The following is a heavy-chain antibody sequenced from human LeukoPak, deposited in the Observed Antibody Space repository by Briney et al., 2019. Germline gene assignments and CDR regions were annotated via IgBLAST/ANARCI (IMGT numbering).Heavy chain of an antibody. CDR2: IKSKTDGETT. D-gene: IGHD5-18*01. Sequence: PGGSLRVSCAASGFTFTYAWMSWVRQARGKGLEWVGRIKSKTDGETTDYAAPVKGRFTISRDNSKNTLYLQMNSLKTEDTALYYCTTAPSGYAYMNGWHLDYWGQGALVTVSS. V-gene: IGHV3-15*01. CDR1: GFTFTYAW. J-gene: IGHJ4*02. CDR3: TTAPSGYAYMNGWHLDY.